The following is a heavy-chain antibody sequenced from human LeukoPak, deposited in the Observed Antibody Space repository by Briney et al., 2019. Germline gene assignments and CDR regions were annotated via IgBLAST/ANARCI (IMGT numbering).Heavy chain of an antibody. CDR3: ARGKHSSPKHWFDP. D-gene: IGHD6-19*01. Sequence: ASVKVSFKASGYTFTSYGISWVRQAPGQGLEWMGWISAYNGNTNYAQKLQGRVTMTTDTSTSTAYMELRSLRSDDTAVYYCARGKHSSPKHWFDPWGQGTLVTVSS. CDR2: ISAYNGNT. J-gene: IGHJ5*02. V-gene: IGHV1-18*01. CDR1: GYTFTSYG.